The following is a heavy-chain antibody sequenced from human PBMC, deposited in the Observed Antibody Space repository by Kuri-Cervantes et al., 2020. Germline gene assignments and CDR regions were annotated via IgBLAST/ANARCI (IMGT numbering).Heavy chain of an antibody. V-gene: IGHV3-30*01. D-gene: IGHD4-17*01. CDR3: ARDVYGDYEYFQH. Sequence: GESLKISCAASGFIFSVYPMHWVRQAPGKGLQWVAVTSLDGNNKYYADSVKGRFTISRDNSKNTLYLQMNSLRAEDTAVYYCARDVYGDYEYFQHWGQGTLVTVSS. CDR2: TSLDGNNK. J-gene: IGHJ1*01. CDR1: GFIFSVYP.